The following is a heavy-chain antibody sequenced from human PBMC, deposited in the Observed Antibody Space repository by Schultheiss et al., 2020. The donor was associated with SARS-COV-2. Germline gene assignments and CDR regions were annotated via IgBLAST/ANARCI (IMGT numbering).Heavy chain of an antibody. CDR3: ARDQGMGGSLIAFSGGDFDY. CDR2: INPSGGST. CDR1: GYTFTSYY. J-gene: IGHJ4*02. D-gene: IGHD3-16*01. Sequence: GGSLRLSCKASGYTFTSYYMHWVRQAPGQGLEWMGIINPSGGSTSYAQKFQGRVTMTRDTSTSTVYMELSSLRSEDTAVYYCARDQGMGGSLIAFSGGDFDYWGQGTLVTVSS. V-gene: IGHV1-46*01.